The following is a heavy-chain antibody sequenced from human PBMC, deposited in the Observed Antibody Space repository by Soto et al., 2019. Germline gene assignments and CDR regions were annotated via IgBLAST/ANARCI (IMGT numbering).Heavy chain of an antibody. CDR2: ITSGGTT. D-gene: IGHD1-1*01. V-gene: IGHV3-23*01. Sequence: GGSLRLSCAASGFTFSSYTMNWVRQAPGKGLDWVSTITSGGTTYYADSVKGRFTISRDDSKNTLYLQMNSLRAEDTALYYCAKWHTTVAPPENHFDFRGRGPLVPGSS. CDR1: GFTFSSYT. CDR3: AKWHTTVAPPENHFDF. J-gene: IGHJ4*02.